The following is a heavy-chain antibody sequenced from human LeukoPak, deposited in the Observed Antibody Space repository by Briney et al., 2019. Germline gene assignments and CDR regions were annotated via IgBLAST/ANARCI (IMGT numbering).Heavy chain of an antibody. Sequence: SETLSLTSTVPGGSISSGDYYRSWIRQPPGKGLELIGNIYYSGSTYYNPSLKSRVTISVDTSKNQFSLMLSSVTAAVTAVYSCARGLTRSFDYWGQGNPVTVSS. CDR1: GGSISSGDYY. CDR3: ARGLTRSFDY. CDR2: IYYSGST. V-gene: IGHV4-30-4*01. J-gene: IGHJ4*02.